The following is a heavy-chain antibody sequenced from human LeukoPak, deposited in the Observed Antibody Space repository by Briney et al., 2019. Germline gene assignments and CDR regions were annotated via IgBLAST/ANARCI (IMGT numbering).Heavy chain of an antibody. D-gene: IGHD6-13*01. J-gene: IGHJ4*02. CDR2: ISWNSGSI. V-gene: IGHV3-9*01. CDR1: GFTFDDYA. CDR3: AKDSAVYSSSWIYFDY. Sequence: GGSLRLSCAASGFTFDDYAMPWVRQAPGKGLEWVSGISWNSGSIGYADSVKGRFTISRDNAKNSLYLQMSSLRAEDTALYYCAKDSAVYSSSWIYFDYWGQGTLVTVSS.